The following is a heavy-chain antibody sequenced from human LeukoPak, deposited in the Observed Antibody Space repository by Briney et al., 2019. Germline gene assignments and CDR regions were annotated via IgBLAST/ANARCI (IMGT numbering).Heavy chain of an antibody. CDR3: ARDPGHTAMVPVDY. CDR1: GGTFSSYA. V-gene: IGHV1-69*04. D-gene: IGHD5-18*01. CDR2: IIPILGIA. J-gene: IGHJ4*02. Sequence: ASVKVSCKASGGTFSSYAISWVRQAPGQGLEWMGRIIPILGIANYAQKFQGRVTITADKSTSTAYMELSSLRSEDTAVYYCARDPGHTAMVPVDYWGQGTLVTVSS.